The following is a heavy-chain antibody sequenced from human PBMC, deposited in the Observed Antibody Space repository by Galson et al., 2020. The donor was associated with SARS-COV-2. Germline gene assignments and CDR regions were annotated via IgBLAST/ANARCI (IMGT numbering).Heavy chain of an antibody. D-gene: IGHD3-22*01. CDR1: GGSSSSSRHY. CDR3: ARARSITLIVVVNKKGRWCYFDY. Sequence: SETLSLTCTVSGGSSSSSRHYWGWIRQPPGKGLEWIGRIDNSGSTYYNPSLKSRVTISVDTSKNQFSLKLSSVTAADTAVYYCARARSITLIVVVNKKGRWCYFDYWGQGTLVTISS. CDR2: IDNSGST. V-gene: IGHV4-39*01. J-gene: IGHJ4*02.